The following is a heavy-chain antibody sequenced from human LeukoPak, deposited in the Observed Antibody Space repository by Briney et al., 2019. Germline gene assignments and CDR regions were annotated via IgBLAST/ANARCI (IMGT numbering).Heavy chain of an antibody. D-gene: IGHD4-17*01. CDR1: GGSISSGDYY. Sequence: PSETLSLTCTVSGGSISSGDYYWSWIRQPPGKGLESIGYIYYSGSTYYNPSLKSRVTISVDTSKNQFSLKLTSVTAADTAVYYCAREATVTAFDIWGQGTMATVSS. V-gene: IGHV4-30-4*01. J-gene: IGHJ3*02. CDR2: IYYSGST. CDR3: AREATVTAFDI.